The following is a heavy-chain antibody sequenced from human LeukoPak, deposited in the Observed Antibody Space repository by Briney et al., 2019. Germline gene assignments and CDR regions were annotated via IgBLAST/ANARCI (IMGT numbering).Heavy chain of an antibody. CDR1: GYTFTGYY. J-gene: IGHJ4*02. CDR2: INPNSGGT. CDR3: ARLRIQLWSYFDY. D-gene: IGHD5-18*01. Sequence: GASVKVSCKASGYTFTGYYMHWVRQAPGQGLEWMGWINPNSGGTNYAQKFQGRVTMTRDTSISTAYMELSSLRSEDTAVYYCARLRIQLWSYFDYWGQGTLVTVSS. V-gene: IGHV1-2*02.